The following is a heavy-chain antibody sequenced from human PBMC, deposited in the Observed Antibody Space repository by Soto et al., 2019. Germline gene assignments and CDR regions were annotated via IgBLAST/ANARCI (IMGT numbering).Heavy chain of an antibody. CDR1: GYTFTSYG. J-gene: IGHJ2*01. Sequence: QVQLVQSGAEVKKPGASVKVSCKASGYTFTSYGISWVRQAPGQGLEWMGWISAYNGNTNYAQKLQGRVTMTTDTSTSTAYMELRSLRSDDTAGYYCARDRYSCYDGPFRYFDLWGRGTLVTVSS. V-gene: IGHV1-18*01. CDR3: ARDRYSCYDGPFRYFDL. D-gene: IGHD5-12*01. CDR2: ISAYNGNT.